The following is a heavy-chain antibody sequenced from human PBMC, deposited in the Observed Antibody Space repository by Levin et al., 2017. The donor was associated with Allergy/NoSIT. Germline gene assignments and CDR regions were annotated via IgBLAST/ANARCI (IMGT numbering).Heavy chain of an antibody. CDR2: IYHSGST. D-gene: IGHD1-26*01. CDR1: GGSISSGGYS. Sequence: SETLSLTCAVSGGSISSGGYSWSWIRQPPGKGLEWIGYIYHSGSTYYNPSLKSRVTISVDRSKNQFSLKLSSVTAADTAVYYCARDGRGSSPFRVWYFDLWGRGTLVTVSS. J-gene: IGHJ2*01. CDR3: ARDGRGSSPFRVWYFDL. V-gene: IGHV4-30-2*01.